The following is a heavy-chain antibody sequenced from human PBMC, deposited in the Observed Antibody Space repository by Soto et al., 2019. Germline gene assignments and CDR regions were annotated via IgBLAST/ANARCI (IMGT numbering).Heavy chain of an antibody. CDR3: ARAYYYGSGQYYYGMDD. CDR1: GYTFTGYY. J-gene: IGHJ6*02. Sequence: QVQLVQSGAEVKKPGASVKVSCKASGYTFTGYYMHWVRQAPGQGLEWMGWINPNSGGTNYAQKFQGWVTMTRDTPISAAHMELSSLRSDDTAVYYCARAYYYGSGQYYYGMDDWGQGTTVTVSS. CDR2: INPNSGGT. V-gene: IGHV1-2*04. D-gene: IGHD3-10*01.